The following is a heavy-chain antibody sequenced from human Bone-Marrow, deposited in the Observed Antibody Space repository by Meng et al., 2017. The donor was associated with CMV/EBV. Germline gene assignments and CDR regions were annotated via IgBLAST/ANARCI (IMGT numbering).Heavy chain of an antibody. CDR1: EFTFSIYA. J-gene: IGHJ6*02. D-gene: IGHD3-3*01. V-gene: IGHV3-30-3*01. CDR2: ISYDGSNK. CDR3: AKDIQLYYDFWSGYSVDYYYYYGMDV. Sequence: GGSLRLSCAASEFTFSIYAMHWVRQAPGKGLAWVAVISYDGSNKYYADSVKGRFTISRDNSKNTLYLQMNSLRAEDTAVYYCAKDIQLYYDFWSGYSVDYYYYYGMDVWGQGTTVTVSS.